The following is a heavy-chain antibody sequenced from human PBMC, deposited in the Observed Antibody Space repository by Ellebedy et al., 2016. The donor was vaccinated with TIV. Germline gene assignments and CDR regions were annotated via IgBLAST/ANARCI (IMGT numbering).Heavy chain of an antibody. J-gene: IGHJ3*02. V-gene: IGHV3-7*01. Sequence: GGSLTLSCAASGFSFRSDWMSWVRQAPGKGLEWVANINQDGIEKYYVDSVKGRFTISRDNAKNSLYLQMSSLRVEDTDVFYCATDGSYGDYRSPTHAFQIWGQGTMVTVSS. CDR3: ATDGSYGDYRSPTHAFQI. D-gene: IGHD4-17*01. CDR2: INQDGIEK. CDR1: GFSFRSDW.